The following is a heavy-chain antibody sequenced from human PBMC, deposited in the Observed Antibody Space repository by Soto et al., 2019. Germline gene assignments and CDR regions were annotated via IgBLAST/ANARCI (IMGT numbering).Heavy chain of an antibody. CDR1: GGSFSGYY. CDR3: ARGPWGDGYIYYYYGMDV. J-gene: IGHJ6*02. V-gene: IGHV4-34*01. CDR2: INHSGST. D-gene: IGHD5-12*01. Sequence: SETLSLTCAVYGGSFSGYYWSWIRQPPGKGLEWIGEINHSGSTNYNPSLKSRVTISVDTSKNQFSLKLSSVTAADTAVYYCARGPWGDGYIYYYYGMDVWGQETTVTVSS.